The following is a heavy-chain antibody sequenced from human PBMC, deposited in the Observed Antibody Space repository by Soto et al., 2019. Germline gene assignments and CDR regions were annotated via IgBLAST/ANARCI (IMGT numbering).Heavy chain of an antibody. CDR3: ARVRYDRSGFDH. J-gene: IGHJ4*02. Sequence: QVQLQESGPGLVRPSGALSVTCAVSGDSISRSHWWSWVRQSPGKGLEWIGEISHSGITNYNPSLKCRVTISGDKSKNQLSLKLTSVTAADTAVYYCARVRYDRSGFDHWGQGTLVSVAS. CDR1: GDSISRSHW. CDR2: ISHSGIT. D-gene: IGHD3-22*01. V-gene: IGHV4-4*02.